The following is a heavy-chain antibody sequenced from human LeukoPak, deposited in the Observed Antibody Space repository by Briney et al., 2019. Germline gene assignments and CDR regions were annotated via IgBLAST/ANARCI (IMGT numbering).Heavy chain of an antibody. D-gene: IGHD4-17*01. Sequence: GGSLRLSCAASGFTFSSYSMNWVRQAPGKGLEWVSSISSSSYIYYADSVKGRFTISRDNAKNSLYLQMNSLRAEGTAVYYCARELLGYGDRDGYWGQGTLVTVSS. CDR3: ARELLGYGDRDGY. CDR1: GFTFSSYS. J-gene: IGHJ4*02. V-gene: IGHV3-21*01. CDR2: ISSSSYI.